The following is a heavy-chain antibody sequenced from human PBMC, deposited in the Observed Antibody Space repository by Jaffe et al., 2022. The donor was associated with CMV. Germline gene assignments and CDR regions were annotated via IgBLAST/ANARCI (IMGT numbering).Heavy chain of an antibody. V-gene: IGHV3-15*01. Sequence: EVQLVESGGGLVKPGGSLRLSCAASGFTFSNAWMSWVRQAPGKGLEWVGRIKSKTDGGTTDYAAPVKGRFTISRDDSKNTLYLQMNSLKTEDTAVYYCTSSPYYDFWSGYPPPIAGFNWFDPWGQGTLVTVSS. CDR3: TSSPYYDFWSGYPPPIAGFNWFDP. CDR2: IKSKTDGGTT. CDR1: GFTFSNAW. D-gene: IGHD3-3*01. J-gene: IGHJ5*02.